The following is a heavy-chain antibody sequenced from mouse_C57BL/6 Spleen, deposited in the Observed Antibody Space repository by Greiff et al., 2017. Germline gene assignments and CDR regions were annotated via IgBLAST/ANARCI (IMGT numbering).Heavy chain of an antibody. CDR2: INPGSGST. CDR3: AREDYYGSSPPWFAY. J-gene: IGHJ3*01. V-gene: IGHV1-55*01. Sequence: QVQLQQPGAELVKPGASVKMSCKASGYTFTSYWITWVKQRPGQGLEWIGDINPGSGSTNYNEKFKSKATLTVDTSSSTAYMQLSSLTSEDSAVYYCAREDYYGSSPPWFAYWSQGTLVTVSA. CDR1: GYTFTSYW. D-gene: IGHD1-1*01.